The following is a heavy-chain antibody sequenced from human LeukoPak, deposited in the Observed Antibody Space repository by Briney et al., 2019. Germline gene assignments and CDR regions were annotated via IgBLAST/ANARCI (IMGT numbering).Heavy chain of an antibody. D-gene: IGHD2/OR15-2a*01. J-gene: IGHJ4*02. Sequence: KPSETLSLTCAVYGGSFSGYYWSWIRQPPGKGLEWIGEINHSGSTNYDPSLKSRVSISVDTSKNYFSLELSSVTAADTAVYYCARGFSTISCYDYWGQGTLVTVSS. CDR2: INHSGST. CDR1: GGSFSGYY. CDR3: ARGFSTISCYDY. V-gene: IGHV4-34*01.